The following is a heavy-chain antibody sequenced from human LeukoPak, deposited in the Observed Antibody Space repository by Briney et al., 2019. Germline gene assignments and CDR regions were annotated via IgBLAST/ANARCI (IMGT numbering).Heavy chain of an antibody. CDR1: GFTFSSYA. V-gene: IGHV3-30-3*01. CDR2: ISYDGSNK. J-gene: IGHJ1*01. D-gene: IGHD6-19*01. CDR3: ARELAVGPFVEGDYFQH. Sequence: PGRSLRLSCAASGFTFSSYAMHWVRQAPGKGLEWVAVISYDGSNKYYADSVKGRFTISRDNSKNTLYLQMNSLRAEDTAVYYCARELAVGPFVEGDYFQHWGQGTLVTVSS.